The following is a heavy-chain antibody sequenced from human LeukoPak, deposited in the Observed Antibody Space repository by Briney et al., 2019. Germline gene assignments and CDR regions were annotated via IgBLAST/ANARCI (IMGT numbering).Heavy chain of an antibody. CDR1: GFTFSSYS. D-gene: IGHD3-3*01. V-gene: IGHV3-48*01. CDR2: ISSSSSTI. Sequence: GGSQRLSCAASGFTFSSYSMNWVRQAPGKGLEWVSYISSSSSTIYHADSVKGRFTISRDNAKNSLYLQMNSLRAEDTAVYDCLITILGAGVDVWGKGTTVTVS. CDR3: LITILGAGVDV. J-gene: IGHJ6*03.